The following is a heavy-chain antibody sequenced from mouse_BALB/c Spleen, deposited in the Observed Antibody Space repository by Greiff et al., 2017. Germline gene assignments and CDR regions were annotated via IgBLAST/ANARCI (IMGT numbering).Heavy chain of an antibody. Sequence: EVHLVESGGGLVQPGGSLKLSCAASGFTFSSYGMPWVRQTPDKRLELVATINSNGGSTYYPDSVKGRFTISRDNAKNTLYLQMSSLKSEDTAMYYCVYCGCDYAMDYWGQGTSVTVSS. D-gene: IGHD1-2*01. J-gene: IGHJ4*01. CDR2: INSNGGST. CDR1: GFTFSSYG. CDR3: VYCGCDYAMDY. V-gene: IGHV5-6-3*01.